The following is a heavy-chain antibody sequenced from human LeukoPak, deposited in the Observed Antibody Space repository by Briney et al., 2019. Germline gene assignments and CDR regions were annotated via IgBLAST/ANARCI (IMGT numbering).Heavy chain of an antibody. CDR1: GFTFSSYA. CDR2: ISYDGSNK. V-gene: IGHV3-30*01. J-gene: IGHJ4*02. CDR3: ARGLYYCDSSGYNF. D-gene: IGHD3-22*01. Sequence: GGSLRLSCAASGFTFSSYAMHWVRQAPGKGLEWVAVISYDGSNKYYADSVKGRFTISRDNSKNTLYLQMNSLRAEDTAVYYCARGLYYCDSSGYNFWGQGTLVTVSS.